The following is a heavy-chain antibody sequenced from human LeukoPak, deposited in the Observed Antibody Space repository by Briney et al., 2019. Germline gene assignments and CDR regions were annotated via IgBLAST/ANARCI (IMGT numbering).Heavy chain of an antibody. CDR1: GFTFSKYG. J-gene: IGHJ5*02. CDR3: VRDYCSGGSCYESNWFDP. D-gene: IGHD2-15*01. CDR2: IWFDGSNR. Sequence: GGSLRLSCTASGFTFSKYGMHWVRQAPGKGLEWVAVIWFDGSNRNHADSVKGRFTISRDNSKNTLYLQMNSLRVEDTAVYFCVRDYCSGGSCYESNWFDPWGQGTLVTVSS. V-gene: IGHV3-33*01.